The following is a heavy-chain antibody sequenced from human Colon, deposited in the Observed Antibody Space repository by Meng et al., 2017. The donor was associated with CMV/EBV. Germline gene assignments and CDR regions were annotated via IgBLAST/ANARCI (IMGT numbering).Heavy chain of an antibody. CDR3: ARGIEAGLDY. CDR1: GYNVTSLD. CDR2: MNPSRGIT. D-gene: IGHD5-12*01. V-gene: IGHV1-8*01. Sequence: VSCKTSGYNVTSLDIHWVRQATGEGTEWMGWMNPSRGITAYAQNFPGRVTMTRDTSIDTAYMELTSLKSEDTAIYYCARGIEAGLDYWGQGTLVTVSS. J-gene: IGHJ4*02.